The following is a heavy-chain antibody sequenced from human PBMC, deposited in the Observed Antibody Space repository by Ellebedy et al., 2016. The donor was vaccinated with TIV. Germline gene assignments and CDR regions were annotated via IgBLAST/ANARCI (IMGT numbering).Heavy chain of an antibody. Sequence: GESLKISCAASGFTLSDYSMSWVRQAPGKGLEWVSTISTSSSSTKCADSLKGRFTVSRDDAKNSLYLHMNSLKAEDTAVYYCVRTGRPWFDYWGQGTLVTVSS. CDR3: VRTGRPWFDY. CDR1: GFTLSDYS. CDR2: ISTSSSST. V-gene: IGHV3-11*06. J-gene: IGHJ4*02. D-gene: IGHD2-8*02.